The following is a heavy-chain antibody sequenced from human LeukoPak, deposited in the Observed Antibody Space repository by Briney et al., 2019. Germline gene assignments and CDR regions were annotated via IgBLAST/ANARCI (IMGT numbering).Heavy chain of an antibody. V-gene: IGHV4-38-2*02. D-gene: IGHD6-19*01. Sequence: KTSETLSLTCSVSGSPISSGHYWGWIRQPPGKGLEWIGSLYHTGRTSYNPSLKSRVTLAVDTSEEPLSLTMTSLTAADTAVYYCVRGHRLVSPSPSFDYWGPGALVSVSS. CDR1: GSPISSGHY. J-gene: IGHJ4*02. CDR2: LYHTGRT. CDR3: VRGHRLVSPSPSFDY.